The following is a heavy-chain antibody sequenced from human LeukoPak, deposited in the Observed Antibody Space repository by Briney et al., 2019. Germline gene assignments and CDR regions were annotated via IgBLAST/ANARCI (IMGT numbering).Heavy chain of an antibody. V-gene: IGHV3-7*01. CDR3: APYYYGSGTSLGY. J-gene: IGHJ4*02. CDR1: GFIFSNYW. CDR2: IKPDGSDK. D-gene: IGHD3-10*01. Sequence: PGGSLRLSCAASGFIFSNYWMSWVRQAPGRGLEWVANIKPDGSDKYYVDSVKGRFTISRDNAKNSLYLQMNSLRAEDTAVYYCAPYYYGSGTSLGYWGQGTLVTVSS.